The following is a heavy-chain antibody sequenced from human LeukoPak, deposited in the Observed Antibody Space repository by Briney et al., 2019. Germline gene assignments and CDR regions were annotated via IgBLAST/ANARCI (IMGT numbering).Heavy chain of an antibody. J-gene: IGHJ3*02. D-gene: IGHD1-1*01. V-gene: IGHV4-38-2*02. CDR1: GYSISSGYY. CDR2: IYHSGST. Sequence: SETLSLTCTVSGYSISSGYYWGWIRQPPGKGLEWIGSIYHSGSTYYNPSLKSRVTISVDTSKNQFSLKLSSVTAADTAVYYCARGVESDAFDIWGQGTMVTVSS. CDR3: ARGVESDAFDI.